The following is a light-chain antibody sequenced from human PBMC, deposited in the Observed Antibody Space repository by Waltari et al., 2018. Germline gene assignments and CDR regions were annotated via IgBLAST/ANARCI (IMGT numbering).Light chain of an antibody. CDR3: QSADINIKDVV. CDR1: AFATQS. J-gene: IGLJ2*01. Sequence: SFELTQPPSMSLSPGQTARITCSTVAFATQSAYWYQQKAGQAPVWVIYQDKERHSGIPERFSGSTSGTTVTLTISGVQPEDEAVYYCQSADINIKDVVFGGGTKLTVL. CDR2: QDK. V-gene: IGLV3-25*03.